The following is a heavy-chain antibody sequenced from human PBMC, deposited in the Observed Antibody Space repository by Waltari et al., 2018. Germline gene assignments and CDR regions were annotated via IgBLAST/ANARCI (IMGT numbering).Heavy chain of an antibody. CDR1: GFCFSSFG. Sequence: QVQLVESGGGVVQPGKSLRLSCAGSGFCFSSFGLHWVCQAPGKGLEWVAIIWFDASKIYYADSVKGRFTISRDNSRNTVYLQMNSLRPEDSGVYYCARCPDEYNYYYMEVWGRGTTVSVSS. V-gene: IGHV3-33*08. CDR2: IWFDASKI. CDR3: ARCPDEYNYYYMEV. J-gene: IGHJ6*03.